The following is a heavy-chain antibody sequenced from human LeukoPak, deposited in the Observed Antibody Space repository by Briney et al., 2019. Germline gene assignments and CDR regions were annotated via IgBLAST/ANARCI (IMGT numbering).Heavy chain of an antibody. D-gene: IGHD3-10*01. CDR2: ISYSGNT. CDR3: ALGSVFAY. V-gene: IGHV4-39*01. CDR1: GASISSDSYF. J-gene: IGHJ4*02. Sequence: SETLSLTCTVSGASISSDSYFWGWIRQSPGKGLEWIGSISYSGNTYYNSSLKSRLTISVGTSNTQCSLRLTSVTAADTAVYYCALGSVFAYWGQGAPVTVSS.